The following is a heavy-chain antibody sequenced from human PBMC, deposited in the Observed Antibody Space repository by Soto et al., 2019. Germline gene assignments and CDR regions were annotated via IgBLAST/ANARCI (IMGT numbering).Heavy chain of an antibody. J-gene: IGHJ6*02. D-gene: IGHD6-25*01. CDR1: GGSFSGYD. CDR2: INHSGST. V-gene: IGHV4-34*01. CDR3: ERGSEGVGMDV. Sequence: PXETLSLPSAVYGGSFSGYDWSWIRQPPGKGLEWIGEINHSGSTNYNPSLKSRVTISVDTSKNQFSLKLSSVTAADTAVYYCERGSEGVGMDVWGQGTTVTVSS.